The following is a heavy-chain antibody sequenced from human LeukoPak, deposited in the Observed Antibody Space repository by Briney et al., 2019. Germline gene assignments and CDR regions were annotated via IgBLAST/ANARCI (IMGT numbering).Heavy chain of an antibody. CDR1: GFTFNNYA. V-gene: IGHV3-23*01. CDR3: AKDPYDSSGHDQGAY. Sequence: GGSLRLSCAASGFTFNNYAINWVRQAPGKGLEWVSAITGSGGSAYYADSVKGRFTISRDNSKNTVYLQMNSLRADDTAVYYCAKDPYDSSGHDQGAYWGQGTLVTVSS. J-gene: IGHJ4*02. D-gene: IGHD3-22*01. CDR2: ITGSGGSA.